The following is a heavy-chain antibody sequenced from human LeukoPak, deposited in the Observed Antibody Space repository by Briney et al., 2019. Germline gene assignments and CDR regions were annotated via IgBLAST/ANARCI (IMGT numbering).Heavy chain of an antibody. D-gene: IGHD6-19*01. CDR3: ARPFLVVAVAGVEY. Sequence: ASVKVSCKASGYTFTGYYMHWVRQAPGQGLEWMGWINPNSGGTNYAQKFQGRVTMTRDTSISTAYMELSRLRSDDTAVYYCARPFLVVAVAGVEYWGQGTLVTVSS. CDR2: INPNSGGT. CDR1: GYTFTGYY. J-gene: IGHJ4*02. V-gene: IGHV1-2*02.